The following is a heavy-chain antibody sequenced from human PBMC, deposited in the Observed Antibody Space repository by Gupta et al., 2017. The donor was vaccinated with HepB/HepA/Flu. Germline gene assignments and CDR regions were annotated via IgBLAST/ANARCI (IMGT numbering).Heavy chain of an antibody. V-gene: IGHV3-23*01. CDR2: ISGRGGST. CDR1: GFTFSSYA. J-gene: IGHJ2*01. Sequence: EVQLLESGGGLVQPGGSLRLSCAASGFTFSSYAMRWVRQAPGKGLEWVSAISGRGGSTYYADSVKGRFTISRDNSKNTLYLQMNSLRAEDTAVYYCAKDGEGWLVPWYFDLWGRGTLVTVSS. CDR3: AKDGEGWLVPWYFDL. D-gene: IGHD6-19*01.